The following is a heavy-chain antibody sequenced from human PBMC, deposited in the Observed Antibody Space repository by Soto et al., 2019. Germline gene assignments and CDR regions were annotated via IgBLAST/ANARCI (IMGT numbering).Heavy chain of an antibody. CDR3: ARDQVTYYDILTGYYQSSWFDP. D-gene: IGHD3-9*01. J-gene: IGHJ5*02. Sequence: QVQLVQSGAGVKKPGASVKVSCKASGYTFTSYGISWVRQAPGQGLEWMGWISAYNGNTNYAQKLQGRVTMTTDTSTSTAYMELRSLRSDDTAVYYCARDQVTYYDILTGYYQSSWFDPWGQGTLVTVSS. CDR2: ISAYNGNT. CDR1: GYTFTSYG. V-gene: IGHV1-18*01.